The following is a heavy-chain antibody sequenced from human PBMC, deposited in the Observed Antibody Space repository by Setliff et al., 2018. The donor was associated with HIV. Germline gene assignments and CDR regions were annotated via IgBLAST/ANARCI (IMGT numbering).Heavy chain of an antibody. D-gene: IGHD6-13*01. CDR2: VWDDGGNK. V-gene: IGHV3-33*01. CDR3: ERDTPYSSSWFHWFDP. J-gene: IGHJ5*02. Sequence: PGGSLRLSCAASGFTFSNYGMHWVRQAPGKGLEWVAAVWDDGGNKYYADSVKGRFTISRDNSKKSLYLQMNSLRAEDTALYYCERDTPYSSSWFHWFDPWGQGTLVTVSS. CDR1: GFTFSNYG.